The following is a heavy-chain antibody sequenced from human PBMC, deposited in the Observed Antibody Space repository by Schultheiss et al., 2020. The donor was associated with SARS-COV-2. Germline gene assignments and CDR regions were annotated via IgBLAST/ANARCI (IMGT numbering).Heavy chain of an antibody. D-gene: IGHD6-19*01. J-gene: IGHJ1*01. Sequence: SETLSLTCTVSGGSISSYYWSWIRQPPGKGLEWIGYIYHSGSTYYNPSLKSRVTISVDTSKNQFSLKLSSVTAADTAVYYCARQGSGWYAYFQHWGQGTLVTVSS. CDR1: GGSISSYY. CDR2: IYHSGST. V-gene: IGHV4-59*04. CDR3: ARQGSGWYAYFQH.